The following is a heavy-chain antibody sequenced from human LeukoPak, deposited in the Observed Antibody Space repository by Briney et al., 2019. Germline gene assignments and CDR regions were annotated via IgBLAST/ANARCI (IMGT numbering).Heavy chain of an antibody. CDR1: GYTFTSYG. J-gene: IGHJ5*02. V-gene: IGHV1-18*01. D-gene: IGHD2-21*02. CDR3: ARVFVVVTANNWFDP. Sequence: ASVKVSCKASGYTFTSYGISWVRQAPGQGLEWMGWISAYNGNTNYAQKLQGRVTMTTDTSTSTAYMELRSLRSDDTAVYYCARVFVVVTANNWFDPWGQGTLVTVSS. CDR2: ISAYNGNT.